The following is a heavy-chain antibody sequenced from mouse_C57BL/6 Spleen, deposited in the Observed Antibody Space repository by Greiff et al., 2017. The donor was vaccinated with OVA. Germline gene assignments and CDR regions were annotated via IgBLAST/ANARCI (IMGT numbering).Heavy chain of an antibody. Sequence: QVQLQQSGAELVRPGSSVQLSCKASGYTFTSYWMDWVKQRPGQGLEWIGNIYPSDSETHYNQKFKDKATLTVDKSSSTAYMQLSSLTSEDSAVYYCARDGSSYSAYWGQGTLVTVSA. CDR2: IYPSDSET. V-gene: IGHV1-61*01. CDR3: ARDGSSYSAY. CDR1: GYTFTSYW. J-gene: IGHJ3*01. D-gene: IGHD1-1*01.